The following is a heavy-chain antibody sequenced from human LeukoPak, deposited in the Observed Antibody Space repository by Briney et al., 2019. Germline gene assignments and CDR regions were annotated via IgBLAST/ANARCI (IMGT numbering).Heavy chain of an antibody. J-gene: IGHJ6*03. D-gene: IGHD3/OR15-3a*01. CDR3: TRAQWTAFDYYYYMDV. Sequence: PGRSLRLSCAASGFTFNTYAMHWVRQAPGKGLEWVAVIAYDGSNKYYADSVKGRLTVSRDNFNNTVYLQMNSLRAEDTAVYYCTRAQWTAFDYYYYMDVWGKGTTVTVSS. CDR1: GFTFNTYA. V-gene: IGHV3-30-3*01. CDR2: IAYDGSNK.